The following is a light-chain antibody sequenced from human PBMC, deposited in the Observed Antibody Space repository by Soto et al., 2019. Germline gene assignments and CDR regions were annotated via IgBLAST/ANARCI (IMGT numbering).Light chain of an antibody. CDR1: QSVSSSY. V-gene: IGKV3-20*01. CDR3: QQYCSSPMYT. J-gene: IGKJ2*01. CDR2: GAS. Sequence: EIVLTQSPGTLSLSPGERATLSCRASQSVSSSYLAWYQQKPGQAPRLLIYGASSRATGIPDRFSGSASGTDFTLTISRLETEDFAVYYCQQYCSSPMYTFGQGTKLEIK.